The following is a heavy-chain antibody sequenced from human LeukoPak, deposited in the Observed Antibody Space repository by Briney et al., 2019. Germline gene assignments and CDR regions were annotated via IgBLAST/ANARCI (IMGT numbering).Heavy chain of an antibody. CDR1: GGSISSGSYY. D-gene: IGHD5-18*01. J-gene: IGHJ4*02. CDR3: ARGLSSGSS. V-gene: IGHV4-61*02. Sequence: SETLSLTCTVSGGSISSGSYYWSWIRQPAGKGLGWIGRIFTSGGTNYNPSLKSRVTISLDSSKNQLSLDLRSVTAADTAVYYCARGLSSGSSWGQGTLVTVSS. CDR2: IFTSGGT.